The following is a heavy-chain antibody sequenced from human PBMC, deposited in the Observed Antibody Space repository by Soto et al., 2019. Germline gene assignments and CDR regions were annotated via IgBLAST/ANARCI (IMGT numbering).Heavy chain of an antibody. CDR1: GFTFSNYY. CDR3: SRENWFQDF. Sequence: LRLSCAASGFTFSNYYMTWVRQVPGKGLEWVASIKYDGNEENYVDSVKGRFTISRDNAKKSLYLEMHSLRAEDTALYYCSRENWFQDFWGQGTLVTVSS. CDR2: IKYDGNEE. D-gene: IGHD3-9*01. V-gene: IGHV3-7*03. J-gene: IGHJ4*02.